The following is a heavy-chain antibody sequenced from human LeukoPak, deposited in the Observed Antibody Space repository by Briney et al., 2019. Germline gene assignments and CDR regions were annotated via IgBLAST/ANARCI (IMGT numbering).Heavy chain of an antibody. CDR3: ARSYDFWSGYYYAY. CDR2: IYYSGST. Sequence: SETLSLTCTVSGGSISSGGYYWSWIRQHPGKGLEWIGYIYYSGSTYYNPSLKSRVTISVDTSKNQFSLKLSSVTAADTAVYYCARSYDFWSGYYYAYWGQGTLVTVSS. CDR1: GGSISSGGYY. V-gene: IGHV4-61*08. D-gene: IGHD3-3*01. J-gene: IGHJ4*02.